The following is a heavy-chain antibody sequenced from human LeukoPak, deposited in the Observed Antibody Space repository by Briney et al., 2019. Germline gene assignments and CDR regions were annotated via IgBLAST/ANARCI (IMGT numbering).Heavy chain of an antibody. CDR1: GFTFSSYG. Sequence: GRSLRLSCAASGFTFSSYGMHWVRQAPGKGLEWVAVIWYDGSNKYYADSVKGRFTISRDNSKNTLYLQMNSLRAEDTAVYYCARSHQSDSSGWYDYWGQGTLVTVSS. CDR3: ARSHQSDSSGWYDY. V-gene: IGHV3-33*01. D-gene: IGHD6-19*01. CDR2: IWYDGSNK. J-gene: IGHJ4*02.